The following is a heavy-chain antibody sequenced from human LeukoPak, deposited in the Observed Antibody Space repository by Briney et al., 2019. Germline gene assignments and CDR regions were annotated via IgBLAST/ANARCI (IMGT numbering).Heavy chain of an antibody. V-gene: IGHV4-34*01. Sequence: SETLSLTCAVYGGSFSGYYWSWIRQPPGKGLEWIGEINHSGSTNYNPSLKSRVTISVDTSKNQFSLELSSVTAADTAVYYCARGLGGIAAAGSYGMDVWGQGTTVTVSS. CDR2: INHSGST. CDR1: GGSFSGYY. J-gene: IGHJ6*02. D-gene: IGHD6-13*01. CDR3: ARGLGGIAAAGSYGMDV.